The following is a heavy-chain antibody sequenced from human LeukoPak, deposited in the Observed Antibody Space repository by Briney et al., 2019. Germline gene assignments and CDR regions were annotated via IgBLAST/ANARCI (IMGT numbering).Heavy chain of an antibody. J-gene: IGHJ3*02. D-gene: IGHD3-10*01. CDR3: ARAGGNYHGSGSYAFDI. CDR1: GYTFSTYD. V-gene: IGHV1-18*01. CDR2: INAYDGNT. Sequence: ASVKVSRKASGYTFSTYDITWVRQPPGQGLAWMGWINAYDGNTDYAQKLQGRVTMTADTSTSTAYMELRSLRSDDTAVYYCARAGGNYHGSGSYAFDIWGQGTMVTVSS.